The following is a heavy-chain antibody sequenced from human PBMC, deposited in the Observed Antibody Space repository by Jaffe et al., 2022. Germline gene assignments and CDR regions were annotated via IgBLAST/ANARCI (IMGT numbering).Heavy chain of an antibody. CDR3: AKSIDYYGDYVSAFDI. J-gene: IGHJ3*02. V-gene: IGHV3-9*01. D-gene: IGHD4-17*01. CDR1: GFTFDDYA. CDR2: ISWNSGSI. Sequence: EVQLVESGGGLVQPGRSLRLSCAASGFTFDDYAMHWVRQAPGKGLEWVSGISWNSGSIGYADSVKGRFTISRDNAKNSLYLQMNSLRAEDTALYYCAKSIDYYGDYVSAFDIWGQGTMVTVSS.